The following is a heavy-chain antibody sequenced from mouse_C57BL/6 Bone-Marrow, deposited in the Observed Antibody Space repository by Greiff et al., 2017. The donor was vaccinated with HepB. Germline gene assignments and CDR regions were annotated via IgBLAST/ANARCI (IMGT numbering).Heavy chain of an antibody. J-gene: IGHJ1*03. CDR2: INPYNGGT. V-gene: IGHV1-19*01. D-gene: IGHD1-1*01. Sequence: EVQLQQSGPVLVKPGASVKMSCKASGYTFTDYYMNWVKQSHGKSLEWIGVINPYNGGTSYNQKFKGKATLTVDTSSSTAYMELNSLTSEDSAVYYCARITTVVTYWYFDVWGTGTTVTVSS. CDR3: ARITTVVTYWYFDV. CDR1: GYTFTDYY.